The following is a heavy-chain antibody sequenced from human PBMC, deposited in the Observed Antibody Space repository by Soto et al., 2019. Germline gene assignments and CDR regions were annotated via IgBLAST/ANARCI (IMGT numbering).Heavy chain of an antibody. D-gene: IGHD4-17*01. CDR3: ARQGHYNTVHFDY. V-gene: IGHV4-59*05. CDR2: IYYSGST. CDR1: GGSLSSYY. J-gene: IGHJ4*02. Sequence: SETLSLTCTVSGGSLSSYYWSWIRQSPGKGLEWIGSIYYSGSTYYNPSLKSRVTVSVDTSKNQFSLKLSSVTAADTAVYYCARQGHYNTVHFDYWGQGTLVTVSS.